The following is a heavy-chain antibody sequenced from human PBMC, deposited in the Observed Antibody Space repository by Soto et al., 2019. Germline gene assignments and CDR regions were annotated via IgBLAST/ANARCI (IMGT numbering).Heavy chain of an antibody. V-gene: IGHV5-10-1*01. J-gene: IGHJ3*02. CDR1: GYSFTSYW. Sequence: GESLKVSWKGSGYSFTSYWLSWVRQMPGKGLGWMGRIDPSDSYTNYSPSFQGHVTISADKSISTAYLQWSSLKASDTAMYYCARQALITDAFDIWGQGTMVTVSS. D-gene: IGHD3-10*01. CDR3: ARQALITDAFDI. CDR2: IDPSDSYT.